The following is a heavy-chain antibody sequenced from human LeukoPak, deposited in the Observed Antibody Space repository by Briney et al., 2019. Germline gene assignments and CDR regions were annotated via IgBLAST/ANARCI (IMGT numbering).Heavy chain of an antibody. CDR3: ASGYSSAWCFDF. CDR1: GFTFSSYG. D-gene: IGHD6-19*01. J-gene: IGHJ4*02. V-gene: IGHV3-30*02. Sequence: GGSLRLSCAASGFTFSSYGMHWVRQAPGKGLEGVAFIRYDGSNKYYADSVKGRFTISRDISKNTLYLQMNSLRAEDTAVYYCASGYSSAWCFDFWGQGTLVTVSS. CDR2: IRYDGSNK.